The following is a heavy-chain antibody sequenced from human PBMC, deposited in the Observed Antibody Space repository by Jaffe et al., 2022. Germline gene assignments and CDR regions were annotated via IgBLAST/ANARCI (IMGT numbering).Heavy chain of an antibody. CDR3: ARRQPYYYGSGSYHTFDY. D-gene: IGHD3-10*01. V-gene: IGHV4-34*01. CDR1: GGSFSGYY. CDR2: INHSGST. Sequence: QVQLQQWGAGLLKPSETLSLTCAVYGGSFSGYYWSWIRQPPGKGLEWIGEINHSGSTNYNPSLKSRVTISVDTSKNQFSLKLSSVTAADTAVYYCARRQPYYYGSGSYHTFDYWGQGTLVTVSS. J-gene: IGHJ4*02.